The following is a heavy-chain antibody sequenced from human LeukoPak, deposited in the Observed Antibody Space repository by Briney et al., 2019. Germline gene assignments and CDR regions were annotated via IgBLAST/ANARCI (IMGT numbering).Heavy chain of an antibody. CDR1: GGSFTGYY. V-gene: IGHV4-34*01. Sequence: PSETLSLTCAVYGGSFTGYYWSWVRQPPGKGLEWIGEINHSGSTNYSPSLKSRVTISVDMSKNQFSLKLSSVTAADTAVYYCARGGSGSYYNVRSFDYWGQGTLVTVSS. D-gene: IGHD3-10*01. CDR2: INHSGST. J-gene: IGHJ4*02. CDR3: ARGGSGSYYNVRSFDY.